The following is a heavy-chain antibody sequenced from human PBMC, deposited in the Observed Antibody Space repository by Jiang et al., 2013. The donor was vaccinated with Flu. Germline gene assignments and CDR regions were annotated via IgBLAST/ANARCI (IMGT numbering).Heavy chain of an antibody. D-gene: IGHD5-12*01. CDR3: ARSWDIVATSFWYFDL. CDR2: IYYSGST. CDR1: GGSISSYY. V-gene: IGHV4-59*08. J-gene: IGHJ2*01. Sequence: TCTVSGGSISSYYWSWIRQPPGKGLEWIGYIYYSGSTNYNPSLKSRVTISVDTSKNQFSLKLSSVTAADTAVYYCARSWDIVATSFWYFDLWGRGTLVTVSS.